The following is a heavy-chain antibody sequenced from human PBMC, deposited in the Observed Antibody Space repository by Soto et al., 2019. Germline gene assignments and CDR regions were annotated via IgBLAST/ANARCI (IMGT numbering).Heavy chain of an antibody. D-gene: IGHD3-3*01. CDR1: GYPVTAYY. J-gene: IGHJ3*02. CDR3: ARGVGVGVAGSAAFDM. V-gene: IGHV1-2*02. Sequence: QLHLVQSGAVVKKPGASVTVSCSASGYPVTAYYMHWVRQAPGRGLEWMGGINPATGAAKYTQTFQGRVTMTRDTSTSTAFMELRGLTSEDTAVFYCARGVGVGVAGSAAFDMWGLGTLVTVSS. CDR2: INPATGAA.